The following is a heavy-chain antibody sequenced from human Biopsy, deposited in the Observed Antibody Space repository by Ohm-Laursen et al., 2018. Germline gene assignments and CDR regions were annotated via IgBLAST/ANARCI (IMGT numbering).Heavy chain of an antibody. V-gene: IGHV1-2*02. D-gene: IGHD3-3*01. CDR2: IDPKSGGT. J-gene: IGHJ5*01. CDR1: AYSFGDHR. Sequence: SSVKVPCKTSAYSFGDHRIHWVRQAPGQGLEWMGWIDPKSGGTNYAQKFQGRVTMTRDTSISTTYMELRRLTSDDTAVFYCARELGDFWGGRQFDFWGQGTLVTVSS. CDR3: ARELGDFWGGRQFDF.